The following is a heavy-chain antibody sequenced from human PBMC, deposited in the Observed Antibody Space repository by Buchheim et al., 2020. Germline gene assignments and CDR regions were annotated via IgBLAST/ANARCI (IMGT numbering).Heavy chain of an antibody. V-gene: IGHV1-8*01. CDR1: GYTFTSYD. CDR3: VRGHRLKNREGYNYFDY. CDR2: MNPNSGHT. J-gene: IGHJ4*02. Sequence: QVQLVQSGAEVKKPGASVKVSCKASGYTFTSYDINWVRQATGQGLEWMGWMNPNSGHTGYAQTFQGRVTMTRNTSISTAYMELTSLRSEDTAVYYCVRGHRLKNREGYNYFDYWGQGAL. D-gene: IGHD5-24*01.